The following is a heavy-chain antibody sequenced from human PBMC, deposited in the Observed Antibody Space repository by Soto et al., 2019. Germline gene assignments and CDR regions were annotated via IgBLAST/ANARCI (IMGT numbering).Heavy chain of an antibody. D-gene: IGHD3-3*01. CDR3: ARGTTIFGVVGMGYYYGMDV. CDR1: GGSISSGGYY. Sequence: SETLSLTXTVSGGSISSGGYYWSWIRQHPGKGLEWIGYIYYSGSTYYNPSLKSRVTISVDTSKNQFSLKLSSVTAADTAVYYCARGTTIFGVVGMGYYYGMDVWGQGTTVTVSS. V-gene: IGHV4-31*02. CDR2: IYYSGST. J-gene: IGHJ6*02.